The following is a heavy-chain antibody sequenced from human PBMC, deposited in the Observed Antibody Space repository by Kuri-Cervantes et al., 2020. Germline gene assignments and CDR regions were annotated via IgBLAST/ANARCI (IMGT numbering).Heavy chain of an antibody. D-gene: IGHD4-11*01. V-gene: IGHV3-30-3*01. Sequence: GKSLKISCAASGFTFSSYAMHWVRQAPGKGLEWVAVISYDGSNKYYADSVKGRFTISRDNSKNTLYLQMNSLRAEDTAVYYCAKVASTTVTRGYFDYWGQGTLVTVSS. CDR3: AKVASTTVTRGYFDY. CDR2: ISYDGSNK. CDR1: GFTFSSYA. J-gene: IGHJ4*02.